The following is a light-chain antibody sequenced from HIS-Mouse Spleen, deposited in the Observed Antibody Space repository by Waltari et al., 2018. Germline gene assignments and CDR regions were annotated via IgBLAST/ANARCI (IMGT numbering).Light chain of an antibody. CDR2: EGS. CDR3: CSYAGSSTWV. V-gene: IGLV2-23*01. CDR1: SSDVGRYNL. Sequence: QSALTQPASVSGSPGQSITIPCTGPSSDVGRYNLVPWYQQHPGKAPKLMIYEGSKRPSGVSNRFSGSKSGNTASLTISGLQAEDEADYYCCSYAGSSTWVFGGGTKLTVL. J-gene: IGLJ3*02.